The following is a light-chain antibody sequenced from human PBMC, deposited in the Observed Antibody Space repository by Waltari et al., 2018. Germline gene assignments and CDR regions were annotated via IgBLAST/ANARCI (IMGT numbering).Light chain of an antibody. CDR2: KAS. V-gene: IGKV1-5*03. CDR3: QHYNSYPLT. J-gene: IGKJ4*01. Sequence: DIQMTQSPSTLSASVGDRVTITCRASQSISSWLAWYQQKPGQAPKLLIYKASSLESGVPSRFSGTESVTEFTLTISSLQPDDFATYYCQHYNSYPLTFGGGTKVEIK. CDR1: QSISSW.